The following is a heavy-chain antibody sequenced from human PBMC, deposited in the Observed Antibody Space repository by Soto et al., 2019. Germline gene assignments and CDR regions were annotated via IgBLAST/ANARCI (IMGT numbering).Heavy chain of an antibody. J-gene: IGHJ4*02. CDR1: GYTFTSYG. Sequence: SVKVSCKASGYTFTSYGISWVRQAPGKGLEWMGRIIPILGIANYAQKFQGRVTITADKSTSTAYMELSSLRSEDTAVYYCARDSYCGRDCYANNFDYWGQGTLVTVSS. CDR3: ARDSYCGRDCYANNFDY. CDR2: IIPILGIA. D-gene: IGHD2-21*02. V-gene: IGHV1-69*04.